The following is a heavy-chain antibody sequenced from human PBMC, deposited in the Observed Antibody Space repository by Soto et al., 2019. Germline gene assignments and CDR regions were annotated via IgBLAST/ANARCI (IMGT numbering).Heavy chain of an antibody. CDR3: ARVRRYSGLIDY. CDR1: GFTFSDYY. D-gene: IGHD5-12*01. V-gene: IGHV3-11*05. Sequence: QVQLVESGGGLVKPGGSLRLSCAASGFTFSDYYMSWIRQAPGKGLEWVSYISSSSSYTNYADSVKGRFTISRDNAKNSLYLQMNGLRAEDTAVYYCARVRRYSGLIDYWGQGTLVTVSS. J-gene: IGHJ4*02. CDR2: ISSSSSYT.